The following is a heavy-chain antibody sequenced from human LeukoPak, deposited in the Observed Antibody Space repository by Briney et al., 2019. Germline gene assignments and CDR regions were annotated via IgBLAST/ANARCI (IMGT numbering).Heavy chain of an antibody. CDR3: YYSSRGGHFDY. J-gene: IGHJ4*02. Sequence: PGGSLRLSCAASGFTVSSNYMSWVRQAPGKGLEWVSVIHSGGSTYYADSVKGGFTISRDNSKNTLYLQMNSLRAEDTAMYYCYYSSRGGHFDYWGQGTLVTVSS. D-gene: IGHD6-13*01. CDR1: GFTVSSNY. CDR2: IHSGGST. V-gene: IGHV3-66*01.